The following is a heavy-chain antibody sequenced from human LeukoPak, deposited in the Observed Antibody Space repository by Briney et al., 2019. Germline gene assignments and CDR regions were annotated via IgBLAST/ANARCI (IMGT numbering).Heavy chain of an antibody. J-gene: IGHJ6*03. V-gene: IGHV4-34*01. CDR1: GGSFSGYY. CDR3: ARALNIPGYSSSWYSYYYMDV. Sequence: PSETLSLTCAVYGGSFSGYYWSWIRQPPGKGLEWMGEINHSGSTNYNPSLKSRVTISVDTSKNQFSLKLSSVTAADTAVYYCARALNIPGYSSSWYSYYYMDVWGKGTTVTVSS. CDR2: INHSGST. D-gene: IGHD6-13*01.